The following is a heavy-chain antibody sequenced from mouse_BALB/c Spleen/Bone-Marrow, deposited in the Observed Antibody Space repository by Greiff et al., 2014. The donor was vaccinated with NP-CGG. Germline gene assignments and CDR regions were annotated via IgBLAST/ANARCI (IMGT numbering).Heavy chain of an antibody. CDR2: ISNAGGVT. J-gene: IGHJ4*01. CDR3: APLTGSMDY. V-gene: IGHV5-12-2*01. CDR1: GFTFRTYT. Sequence: VQLKESGGGLVQPGGSLKLSCAASGFTFRTYTMSWVRQTPEKRLEWVAYISNAGGVTYYQDTVKGRFTISRDNAKNTLYLQMSGVKSEDTARYYCAPLTGSMDYWGQGTSVTVSS.